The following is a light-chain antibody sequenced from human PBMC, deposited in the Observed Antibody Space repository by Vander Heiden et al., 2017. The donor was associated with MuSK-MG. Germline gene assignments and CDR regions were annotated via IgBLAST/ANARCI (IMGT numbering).Light chain of an antibody. CDR2: AKN. CDR1: SSNIGAGYD. J-gene: IGLJ2*01. V-gene: IGLV1-40*01. Sequence: QSVPPPPPSASGAPGQSVTISCTGNSSNIGAGYDVPWHQQLPGTAPKLIIYAKNKRPSGVPDRFSGSKSGASASLAITGLQAEDEADYYCQAYDSSLSVVFGGGTKLTVL. CDR3: QAYDSSLSVV.